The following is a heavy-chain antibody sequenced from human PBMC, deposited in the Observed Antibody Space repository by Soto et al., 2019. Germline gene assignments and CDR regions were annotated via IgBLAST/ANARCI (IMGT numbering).Heavy chain of an antibody. D-gene: IGHD3-3*01. V-gene: IGHV4-59*12. CDR2: VFYSGST. CDR3: ARAMITIFGVVHMGFDY. J-gene: IGHJ4*02. CDR1: GGSIDNYY. Sequence: SETLSLTCTVSGGSIDNYYWTWIRQSAGKGLEWIGYVFYSGSTNYNPSLKTRATISLDTSKSQFSLKLSSVTAADTAVYYCARAMITIFGVVHMGFDYWGQGTLVTVSS.